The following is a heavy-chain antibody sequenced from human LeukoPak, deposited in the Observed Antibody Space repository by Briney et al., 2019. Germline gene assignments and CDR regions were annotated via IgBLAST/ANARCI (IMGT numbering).Heavy chain of an antibody. J-gene: IGHJ4*02. CDR3: ASSPGIAAAGTFDY. Sequence: ASVKVCCKASGYTFTGYYMHWVRQAPGQGLEWMGWINPNSGGTNYAQKFQGRVTMTRDTSISTAYMELSRLRSDDTAVYYCASSPGIAAAGTFDYWGQGTLVTVSS. V-gene: IGHV1-2*02. CDR2: INPNSGGT. CDR1: GYTFTGYY. D-gene: IGHD6-13*01.